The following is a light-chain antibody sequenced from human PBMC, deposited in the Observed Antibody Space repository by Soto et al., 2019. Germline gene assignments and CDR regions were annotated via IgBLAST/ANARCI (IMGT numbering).Light chain of an antibody. CDR2: DVT. CDR3: SSYAGSSTFYV. CDR1: SSDVGGYKY. J-gene: IGLJ1*01. Sequence: QSALTQPPSASGSPGQSVTISCTGTSSDVGGYKYVSWYQQHPGKAPKLIIYDVTKRPSGVPDRFSGSKSGNTASLTVSGLQADDEADYYCSSYAGSSTFYVFGAGTKVPVL. V-gene: IGLV2-8*01.